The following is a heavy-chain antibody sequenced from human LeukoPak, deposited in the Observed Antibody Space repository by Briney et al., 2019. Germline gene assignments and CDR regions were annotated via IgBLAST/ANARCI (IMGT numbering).Heavy chain of an antibody. Sequence: SETLSLTCAVYGGSFSDYFWGWIRQPPGKGLEWIGEINHSGRTYYNPSLKSRVTISVDTSKNQFSLNLSSVTAADTAVYYCARTEYCSGGSCYSWNWFDPWGQGTLVTVSS. CDR1: GGSFSDYF. CDR3: ARTEYCSGGSCYSWNWFDP. D-gene: IGHD2-15*01. J-gene: IGHJ5*02. CDR2: INHSGRT. V-gene: IGHV4-34*01.